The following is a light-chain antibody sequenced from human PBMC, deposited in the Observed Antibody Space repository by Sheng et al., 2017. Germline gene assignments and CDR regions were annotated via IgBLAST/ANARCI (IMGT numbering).Light chain of an antibody. V-gene: IGKV1-5*03. CDR2: KAS. CDR1: QNIRIW. Sequence: IQMTQSPSTLSASLGDRVTITCRASQNIRIWLAWYQQKPGKAPKALIYKASNLESGVPSRFSGGGSGTQFTLTISNLQPDDFATYYCQQYSDDWSFGQGTKVENK. CDR3: QQYSDDWS. J-gene: IGKJ1*01.